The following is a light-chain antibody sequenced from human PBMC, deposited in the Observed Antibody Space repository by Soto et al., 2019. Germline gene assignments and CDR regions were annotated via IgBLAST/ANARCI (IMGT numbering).Light chain of an antibody. CDR2: RNN. V-gene: IGLV1-47*01. Sequence: QSVLTQPPSASGTPGQRVTISCSGSSSNIGSNYVYWYQQLPGTAPKLLVYRNNQRPSGVPDRFSGSKSGTSASLAISGLRSEDEADYYCAAWDDSLRASVFGGGTQLIVL. CDR3: AAWDDSLRASV. CDR1: SSNIGSNY. J-gene: IGLJ3*02.